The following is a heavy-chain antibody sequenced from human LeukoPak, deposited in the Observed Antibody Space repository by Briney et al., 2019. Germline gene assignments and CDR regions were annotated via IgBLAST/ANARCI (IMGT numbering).Heavy chain of an antibody. CDR2: IYNSGST. J-gene: IGHJ3*02. V-gene: IGHV4-59*01. Sequence: ASETLSLTCSVSGGSISTYYWSWIRQPPGKGLEWIGYIYNSGSTDYNPSLKSRVTISVDTSKNQFSLNLNSVTAADTAVYYCARDVRPLIHAFDIWGQGTVVTVSS. CDR1: GGSISTYY. CDR3: ARDVRPLIHAFDI.